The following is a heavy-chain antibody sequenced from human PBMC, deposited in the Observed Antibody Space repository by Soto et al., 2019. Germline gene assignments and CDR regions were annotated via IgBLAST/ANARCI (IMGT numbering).Heavy chain of an antibody. CDR1: GECFSGYY. CDR2: LNHSGSP. D-gene: IGHD6-19*01. J-gene: IGHJ6*02. CDR3: ARGRAAVAGHYYYYYGMDV. V-gene: IGHV4-34*01. Sequence: PSETLSLTCDVDGECFSGYYWSWISQPLGKGLEWIGKLNHSGSPNDNLSLKSRVTISVDSSKNQFSLKLSSVTAADTAVYYCARGRAAVAGHYYYYYGMDVWGQGTTGTVS.